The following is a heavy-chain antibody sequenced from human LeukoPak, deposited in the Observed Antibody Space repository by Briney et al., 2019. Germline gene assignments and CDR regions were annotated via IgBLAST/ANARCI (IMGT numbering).Heavy chain of an antibody. CDR2: TYYRSKWYN. V-gene: IGHV6-1*01. D-gene: IGHD2-15*01. CDR3: ARGVHSYYFDY. Sequence: SQSLSLTCAISGDSVSSDSAAWSWISQSPSRGLEWLGRTYYRSKWYNDYAISVKSRITINPDTSKDQFFLQLNSVTPEDTAVYYCARGVHSYYFDYWGQGTLVTVSS. J-gene: IGHJ4*02. CDR1: GDSVSSDSAA.